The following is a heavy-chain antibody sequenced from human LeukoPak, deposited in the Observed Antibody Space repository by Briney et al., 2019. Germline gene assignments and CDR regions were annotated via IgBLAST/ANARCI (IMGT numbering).Heavy chain of an antibody. CDR2: VSYDESNK. V-gene: IGHV3-30*04. Sequence: PGGSLRLSSAASGFTFSSYAMHWVRQAPGKGLEWVAVVSYDESNKYYADSVKGRFTISRDNSKNTLYLQVDSPRAEDTAVYYCAIPGIAAAGETYLDYWGQGTLVTVSS. D-gene: IGHD6-13*01. CDR3: AIPGIAAAGETYLDY. CDR1: GFTFSSYA. J-gene: IGHJ4*02.